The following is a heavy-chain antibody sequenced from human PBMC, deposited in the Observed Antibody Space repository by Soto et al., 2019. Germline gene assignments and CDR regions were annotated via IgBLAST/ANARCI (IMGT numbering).Heavy chain of an antibody. D-gene: IGHD3-3*01. Sequence: PSETLSLTCTVSGGSISSYYWSWIRQPPGKGLERIGYIYYSGSTNYNPSLKSRVTISVDTSKNQFSLKLSSVTAADTAVYYCARLRRMTVFGVVIDYWGQGTLVTVSS. J-gene: IGHJ4*02. CDR1: GGSISSYY. CDR3: ARLRRMTVFGVVIDY. V-gene: IGHV4-59*08. CDR2: IYYSGST.